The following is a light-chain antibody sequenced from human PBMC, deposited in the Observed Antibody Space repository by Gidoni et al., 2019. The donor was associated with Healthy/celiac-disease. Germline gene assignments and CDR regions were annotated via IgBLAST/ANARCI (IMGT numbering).Light chain of an antibody. Sequence: QSALPQPASVSGSPGQSITISCTGTSSDVGGYNYVSWYQQHPGKAPKLMIYDVSNRPSGVSNRFSGSKSGNTASLTISGLQAEDEADYYCSSYTSSSLFGGGTKLTVL. J-gene: IGLJ2*01. CDR3: SSYTSSSL. V-gene: IGLV2-14*03. CDR2: DVS. CDR1: SSDVGGYNY.